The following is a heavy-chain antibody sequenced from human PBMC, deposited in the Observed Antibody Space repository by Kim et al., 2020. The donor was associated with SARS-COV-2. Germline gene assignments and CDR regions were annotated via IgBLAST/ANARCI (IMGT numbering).Heavy chain of an antibody. CDR3: ARDSSYYDFWSGYYGGRGFAS. J-gene: IGHJ4*02. Sequence: GGSLRLSCAASGFTFSSYWMSWVRQAPGKGLEWVANINQDGSEKYYVDSVKGRFTISRDNAKNSLYLQMNSLRAEDTAVYYCARDSSYYDFWSGYYGGRGFASWGQGTLVTVSS. CDR2: INQDGSEK. CDR1: GFTFSSYW. V-gene: IGHV3-7*01. D-gene: IGHD3-3*01.